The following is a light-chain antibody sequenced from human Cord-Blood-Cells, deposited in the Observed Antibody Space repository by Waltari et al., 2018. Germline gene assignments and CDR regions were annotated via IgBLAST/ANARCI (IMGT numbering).Light chain of an antibody. V-gene: IGLV2-23*01. J-gene: IGLJ2*01. CDR2: EGS. CDR3: CSYAGSSTLV. Sequence: QSALTQPASVSGSPGPSITIPCPGTSSDVGGYNLVSWYQQHPGKAPKLMIYEGSKRPSGVSNRFSGSKSGNTASLTISGLQAEDEADYYCCSYAGSSTLVFGGGTKLTVL. CDR1: SSDVGGYNL.